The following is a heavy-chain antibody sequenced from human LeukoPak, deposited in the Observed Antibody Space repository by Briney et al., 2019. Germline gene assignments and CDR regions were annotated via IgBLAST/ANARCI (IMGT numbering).Heavy chain of an antibody. J-gene: IGHJ4*02. CDR3: ARGLYSTSSFDY. Sequence: GGSLRLSCAASGFIFSSYTMNWVRQAPGKGLEWVSSISSSSNYIYYVDSVKGRFTISRDNAKNSLYLQMNSLRDEDTAVYYCARGLYSTSSFDYWGQGTLVTVSS. CDR2: ISSSSNYI. D-gene: IGHD6-6*01. V-gene: IGHV3-21*01. CDR1: GFIFSSYT.